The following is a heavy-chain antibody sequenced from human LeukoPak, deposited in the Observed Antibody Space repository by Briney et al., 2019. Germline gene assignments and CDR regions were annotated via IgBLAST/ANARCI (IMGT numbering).Heavy chain of an antibody. Sequence: ASVKVSYKASGYTFTSYNINWVRQATGQGLEWMGWMNPNSGNTGYAQKFQGRVTITRNTSISTAYMELSSLRSEDTAVYYCARKGGYYFDYWGQGTLVTVSS. V-gene: IGHV1-8*03. J-gene: IGHJ4*02. CDR2: MNPNSGNT. CDR1: GYTFTSYN. CDR3: ARKGGYYFDY. D-gene: IGHD3-16*01.